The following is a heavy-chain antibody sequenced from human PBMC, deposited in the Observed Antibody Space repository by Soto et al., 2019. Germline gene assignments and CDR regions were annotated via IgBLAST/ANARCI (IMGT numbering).Heavy chain of an antibody. CDR3: ARGDSTDCSNDVCAFFYNHDMDV. Sequence: QVQLVQTRAEVKKPGASVKVSCKASGYSFTDYHIHWVRQAPVQGLEWLGRINRKSGGTSTAQKFQGWVTMTTDTSISTASMELTRLTSDDTAIYYCARGDSTDCSNDVCAFFYNHDMDVWGQGTTVTVSS. CDR2: INRKSGGT. J-gene: IGHJ6*02. D-gene: IGHD2-8*01. CDR1: GYSFTDYH. V-gene: IGHV1-2*04.